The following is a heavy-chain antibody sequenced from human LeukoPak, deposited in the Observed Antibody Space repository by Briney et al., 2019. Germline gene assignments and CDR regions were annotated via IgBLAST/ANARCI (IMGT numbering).Heavy chain of an antibody. CDR3: ARGVRYFDWADYYYYMDV. D-gene: IGHD3-9*01. CDR2: IYHTGTT. CDR1: GVAISRGGYA. V-gene: IGHV4-30-4*07. J-gene: IGHJ6*03. Sequence: PSETLSLTCAVSGVAISRGGYAWNWIRQPPGKGLEWIAYIYHTGTTYYNPSLKSRATISVDTSKNQFSLKLSSVTAADTAVYYCARGVRYFDWADYYYYMDVWGKGTTVTISS.